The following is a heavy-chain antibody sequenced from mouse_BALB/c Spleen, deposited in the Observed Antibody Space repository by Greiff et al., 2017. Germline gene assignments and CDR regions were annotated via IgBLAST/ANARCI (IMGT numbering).Heavy chain of an antibody. CDR2: ISTYYGDA. CDR3: ALVFGDGYYGFAY. CDR1: GYTFTDYA. Sequence: VQLQQSGAELVRPGVSVKISCKGSGYTFTDYAMHWVKQSHAKSLEWIGVISTYYGDASYNQKFKGKATMTVDKSSSTAYMELARLTSEDSAIYYCALVFGDGYYGFAYWGQGTLVTVSA. J-gene: IGHJ3*01. D-gene: IGHD2-3*01. V-gene: IGHV1S137*01.